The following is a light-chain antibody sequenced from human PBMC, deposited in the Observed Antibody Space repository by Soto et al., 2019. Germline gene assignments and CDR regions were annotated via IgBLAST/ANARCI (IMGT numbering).Light chain of an antibody. V-gene: IGLV2-14*01. CDR3: SSYSISTAYL. Sequence: QSVLAQPASVSGSPGQSITISCTGTSSDVGGYDYVSWYQLHPGKAPKLMVFEVNNRPSGVSYRFSGSKSGNTASLTISGLQAEDEADYFSSSYSISTAYLFGTGTKVAVL. CDR1: SSDVGGYDY. CDR2: EVN. J-gene: IGLJ1*01.